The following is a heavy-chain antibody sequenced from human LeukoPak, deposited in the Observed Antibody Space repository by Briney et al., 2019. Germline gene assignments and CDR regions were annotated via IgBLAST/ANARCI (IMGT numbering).Heavy chain of an antibody. J-gene: IGHJ4*02. CDR2: IYSGGST. CDR1: GFTVSSNY. CDR3: ARWPPLGQQTDS. D-gene: IGHD1/OR15-1a*01. V-gene: IGHV3-53*01. Sequence: GGSLRLSCAASGFTVSSNYMSWVRQAPGKGLEWVSVIYSGGSTYYADSVKGRFTISRDNSKNTLYLQMNSLRAEDTAVYYCARWPPLGQQTDSWGQGTLVIVST.